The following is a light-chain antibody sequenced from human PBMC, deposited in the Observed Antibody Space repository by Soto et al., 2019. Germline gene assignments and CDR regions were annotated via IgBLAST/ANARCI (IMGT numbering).Light chain of an antibody. Sequence: DIHLTQSESALSPSVGNIFTITCQASQNINNYLNWYQQKPGRAPKRRIYDASNLEAGVPSRFRRSGSGTDLTFTISRLQPEDIATYYCQQYENLPTFGQGTRVEIK. J-gene: IGKJ5*01. CDR1: QNINNY. CDR3: QQYENLPT. CDR2: DAS. V-gene: IGKV1-33*01.